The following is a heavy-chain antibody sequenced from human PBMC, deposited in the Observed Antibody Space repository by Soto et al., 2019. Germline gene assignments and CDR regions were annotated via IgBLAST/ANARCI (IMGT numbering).Heavy chain of an antibody. CDR3: ARVNYYGSGSYYNNAFDI. CDR1: GYTFTSYA. J-gene: IGHJ3*02. Sequence: ASVKVSCKASGYTFTSYAMNWVRQAPGQGLEWMGWINTNSGDTNYAQKFQGWVTMTRDTSISTAYMELSRLRSDDTAVYYCARVNYYGSGSYYNNAFDIWGQGTMVTVSS. V-gene: IGHV1-2*04. D-gene: IGHD3-10*01. CDR2: INTNSGDT.